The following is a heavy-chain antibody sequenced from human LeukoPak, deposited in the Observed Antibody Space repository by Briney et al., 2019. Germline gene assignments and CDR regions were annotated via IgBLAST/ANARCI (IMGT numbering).Heavy chain of an antibody. CDR2: IRGWGFII. Sequence: PGGSLRLSCAASGFTFSSQDMICVPRAPGKGRVGVSDIRGWGFIIFYAGSGKGQFPISRDNSKNTLYLKKKRRRGEDAVLYYGARDHSSSCQLLDYWGQGTLVTISS. D-gene: IGHD6-13*01. CDR1: GFTFSSQD. CDR3: ARDHSSSCQLLDY. V-gene: IGHV3-23*01. J-gene: IGHJ4*02.